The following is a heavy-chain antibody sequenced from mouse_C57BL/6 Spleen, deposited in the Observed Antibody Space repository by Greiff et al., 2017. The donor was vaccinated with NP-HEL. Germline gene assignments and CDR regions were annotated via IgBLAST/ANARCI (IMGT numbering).Heavy chain of an antibody. CDR2: ISGGGGNT. CDR3: ARRDYYGSFFAY. J-gene: IGHJ3*01. V-gene: IGHV5-9*01. D-gene: IGHD1-1*01. Sequence: VQLNESGGGLVKPGGSLKLSCAASGFTFSSYTMSWVRQTPEKRLEWVATISGGGGNTYYPDSVKGRFTISRDNAKNTLYLQMSSLRSEDTALYYCARRDYYGSFFAYWGQGTLVTVSA. CDR1: GFTFSSYT.